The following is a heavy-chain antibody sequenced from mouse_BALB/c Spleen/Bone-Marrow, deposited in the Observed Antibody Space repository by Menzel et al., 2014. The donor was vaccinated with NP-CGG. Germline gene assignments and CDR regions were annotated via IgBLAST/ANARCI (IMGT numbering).Heavy chain of an antibody. V-gene: IGHV2-9*02. CDR1: GFSLTSYG. D-gene: IGHD1-1*02. J-gene: IGHJ4*01. CDR3: ARDGVYGSHYYAMDY. CDR2: IWAGGST. Sequence: VQLVESGPGLVAPSQSLSITCTVSGFSLTSYGVHWVLQPPGKGLEWLGVIWAGGSTNYNSALMSRLSISKDNSKSQVFLKMNSLQTDDTAMYYCARDGVYGSHYYAMDYWGQGTSVTVSS.